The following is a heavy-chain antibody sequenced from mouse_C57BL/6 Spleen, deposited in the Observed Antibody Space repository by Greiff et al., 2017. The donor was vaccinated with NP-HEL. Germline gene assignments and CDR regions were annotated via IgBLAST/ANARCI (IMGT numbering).Heavy chain of an antibody. Sequence: VKLVESGPGLVAPSQSLSITCTVSGFSLTSYGVHWVRQPPGKGLEWLVVIWSDGSTTYNSALKSRLSISKDNSKSQVFLKMNSLQTDDTAMYYCARQGGYGYYYAMDYWGQGTSVTVSS. V-gene: IGHV2-6-1*01. CDR3: ARQGGYGYYYAMDY. CDR2: IWSDGST. D-gene: IGHD2-10*02. J-gene: IGHJ4*01. CDR1: GFSLTSYG.